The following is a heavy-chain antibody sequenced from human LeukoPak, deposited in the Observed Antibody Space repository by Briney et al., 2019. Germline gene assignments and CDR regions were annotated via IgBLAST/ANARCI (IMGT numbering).Heavy chain of an antibody. V-gene: IGHV3-23*01. CDR3: VVVSYCAVDCYDY. J-gene: IGHJ4*02. CDR1: GFTFTNYA. D-gene: IGHD2-21*01. Sequence: PGGSLRLSCAASGFTFTNYAMSWVRQAPGKGLEWVSAISGSGGRTYYADSVRGRFTISRDNSKSTVYVQMSSLRAEDTALYFCVVVSYCAVDCYDYWGQGTLVTVSS. CDR2: ISGSGGRT.